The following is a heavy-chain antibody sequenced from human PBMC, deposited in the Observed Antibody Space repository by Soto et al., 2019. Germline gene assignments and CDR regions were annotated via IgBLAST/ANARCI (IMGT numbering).Heavy chain of an antibody. Sequence: EVQLVDSGGDLVQPGGSLRLSCAASGFTFSTYWMSWVRQAPGKGLEWLANIDPDGSQKYYVDSVKGRFTSSRDNAKNSLYLQMTSLRAEDTAVYYCARDMGPSGAYGYWGQGTLVTVSS. J-gene: IGHJ4*02. V-gene: IGHV3-7*03. D-gene: IGHD1-26*01. CDR3: ARDMGPSGAYGY. CDR2: IDPDGSQK. CDR1: GFTFSTYW.